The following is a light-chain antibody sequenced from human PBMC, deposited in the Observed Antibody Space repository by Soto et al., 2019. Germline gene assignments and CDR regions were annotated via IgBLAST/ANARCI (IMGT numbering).Light chain of an antibody. CDR3: LQYNNWPPYS. Sequence: EIVMTQSPATLSVFPGERATLSCRASQTVSTNLAWYQQKPGQAPRLLIFGASARAAGVPARFSGRRSGTEFTLTISSLQSEDFAVYYCLQYNNWPPYSFGQGTRLEIK. V-gene: IGKV3-15*01. CDR2: GAS. J-gene: IGKJ2*01. CDR1: QTVSTN.